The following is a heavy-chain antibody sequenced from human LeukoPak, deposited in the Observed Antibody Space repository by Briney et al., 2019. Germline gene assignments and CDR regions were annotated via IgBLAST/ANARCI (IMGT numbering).Heavy chain of an antibody. D-gene: IGHD4-17*01. CDR3: ARGRGDDYGPQDY. Sequence: SETLSLTCTVSGGSISSYYWRWIRQPPGKGVEWIGEINRSGSTNYNPSLKSRVTMSADTSKNQFSLKLSSVTAADTAVYYSARGRGDDYGPQDYWGQGTLVTVSS. J-gene: IGHJ4*02. CDR2: INRSGST. V-gene: IGHV4-34*01. CDR1: GGSISSYY.